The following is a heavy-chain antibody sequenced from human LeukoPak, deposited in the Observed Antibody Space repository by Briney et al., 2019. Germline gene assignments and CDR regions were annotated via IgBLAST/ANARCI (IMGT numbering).Heavy chain of an antibody. CDR2: ISISGSKT. Sequence: GGSLRLSCAASEVDFSSHAMTWVRQAPGKGLEWVSAISISGSKTYYADSVKGRFTISRDNSKNTLYLQMNSLRAEDTAVYYCAKQFVDIWGQGTLVTVSS. D-gene: IGHD5-24*01. V-gene: IGHV3-23*01. J-gene: IGHJ5*02. CDR3: AKQFVDI. CDR1: EVDFSSHA.